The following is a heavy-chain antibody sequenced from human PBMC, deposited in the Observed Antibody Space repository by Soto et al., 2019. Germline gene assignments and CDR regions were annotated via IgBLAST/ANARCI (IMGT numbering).Heavy chain of an antibody. CDR1: GFTFSSYS. CDR3: ASTRGGGLKSDAFDI. V-gene: IGHV3-21*01. CDR2: ISSSSSYI. D-gene: IGHD2-15*01. J-gene: IGHJ3*02. Sequence: GGSLRLSCAASGFTFSSYSMNWVRQAPGKGLEWVSSISSSSSYIYYADSVKGRFTISRDNAKNSLYLQMNSLRAEDTAVYYCASTRGGGLKSDAFDIWGQGTMVTVSS.